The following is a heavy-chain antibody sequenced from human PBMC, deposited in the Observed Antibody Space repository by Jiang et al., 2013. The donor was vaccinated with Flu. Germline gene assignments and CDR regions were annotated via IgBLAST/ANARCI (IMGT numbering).Heavy chain of an antibody. CDR1: GGSISSYY. V-gene: IGHV4-59*01. Sequence: SETLSLTCTVSGGSISSYYWSWIRQPPGKGLEWIGYIYYSGSTNYNPSLKSRVTISVDTSKNQFSLKLSSVTAADTAVYYCARGSWFGELYDYWGQGTLVTVSS. D-gene: IGHD3-10*01. CDR2: IYYSGST. J-gene: IGHJ4*02. CDR3: ARGSWFGELYDY.